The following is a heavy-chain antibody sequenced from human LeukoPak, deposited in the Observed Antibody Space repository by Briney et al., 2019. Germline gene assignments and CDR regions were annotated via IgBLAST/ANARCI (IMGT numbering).Heavy chain of an antibody. V-gene: IGHV3-74*01. CDR2: IDTDGSST. J-gene: IGHJ4*02. CDR3: ATAWSY. Sequence: GGSLRLSCAASGFSFSTYWMHWVRQAPGKGLVWVSLIDTDGSSTPYADSVRGRFTISRDNAKNTLYLQMNSLRAEDTAVYFCATAWSYWGQGTLVTVSS. D-gene: IGHD2-21*02. CDR1: GFSFSTYW.